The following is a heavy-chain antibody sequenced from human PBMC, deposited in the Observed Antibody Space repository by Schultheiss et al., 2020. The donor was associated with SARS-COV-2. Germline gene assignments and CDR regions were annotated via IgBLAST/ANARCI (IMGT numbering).Heavy chain of an antibody. Sequence: GGSLRLSCKVSGYTLTELSMHWVRQAPGKGLEWMGGFDPEDGETIYAQKFQGRVTMTEDTSTDTAYMELSRLRSDDTAVYYCARRYQLLYGGLNWFDPWGQGTLVTVSS. V-gene: IGHV1-24*01. J-gene: IGHJ5*02. CDR1: GYTLTELS. CDR3: ARRYQLLYGGLNWFDP. CDR2: FDPEDGET. D-gene: IGHD2-2*02.